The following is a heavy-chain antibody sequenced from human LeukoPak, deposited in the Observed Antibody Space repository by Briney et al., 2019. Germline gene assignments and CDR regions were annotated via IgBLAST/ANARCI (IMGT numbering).Heavy chain of an antibody. CDR1: GGSFSGYY. J-gene: IGHJ5*02. Sequence: SEALSLTCAVYGGSFSGYYWSWIRQPPGKGLEWIGEINHSGSTNYNPSLKSRVTISVDTSKNQFSLKLSSVTAADTAVYYCARGSALRNWFDPWGQGTLVTVSS. CDR2: INHSGST. V-gene: IGHV4-34*01. CDR3: ARGSALRNWFDP. D-gene: IGHD3-3*02.